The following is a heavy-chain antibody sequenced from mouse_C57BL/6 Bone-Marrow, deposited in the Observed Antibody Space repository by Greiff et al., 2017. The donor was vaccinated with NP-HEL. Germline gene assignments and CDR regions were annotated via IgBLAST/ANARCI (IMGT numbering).Heavy chain of an antibody. V-gene: IGHV1-19*01. CDR2: INPYNGGT. CDR1: GYTFTDYY. J-gene: IGHJ4*01. CDR3: TRKLRNYVRDY. D-gene: IGHD2-1*01. Sequence: EVQLQQSGPVLVKPGASVKMSCKASGYTFTDYYMNWVKQSHGKSLEWIGVINPYNGGTSYNQKFKGKATLTVDKSSSTAYMELNSLTSEDSTVYYCTRKLRNYVRDYWGQGTSVTVSS.